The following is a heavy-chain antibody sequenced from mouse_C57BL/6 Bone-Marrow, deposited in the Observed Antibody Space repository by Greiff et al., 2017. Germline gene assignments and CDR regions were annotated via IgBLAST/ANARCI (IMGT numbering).Heavy chain of an antibody. J-gene: IGHJ3*01. V-gene: IGHV5-17*01. CDR2: ISSGSRTI. D-gene: IGHD3-2*02. CDR3: ARAAQATWFAY. CDR1: GFTFSDYG. Sequence: EVPLVESGGGLVKPGGSLKLSCAASGFTFSDYGMHWVRQATEKGRAWVASISSGSRTIYYAAPVKGRLPISSDNAKNTLFLQVTSLRSEDTAMDYCARAAQATWFAYWGQGTLVTVSA.